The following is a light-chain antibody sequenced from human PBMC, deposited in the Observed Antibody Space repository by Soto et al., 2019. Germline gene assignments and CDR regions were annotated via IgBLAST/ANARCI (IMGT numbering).Light chain of an antibody. CDR2: GAS. Sequence: EIVLTQSPGTLSLSPGERATLSCRASQSVDSNYLAWYQQKRGQAPRLLIYGASSRATGIPDRFSGGGSGIDFTLTVSRLEPEDYAVYYCQLHYSGMFGQGTKVEIK. CDR1: QSVDSNY. CDR3: QLHYSGM. J-gene: IGKJ1*01. V-gene: IGKV3-20*01.